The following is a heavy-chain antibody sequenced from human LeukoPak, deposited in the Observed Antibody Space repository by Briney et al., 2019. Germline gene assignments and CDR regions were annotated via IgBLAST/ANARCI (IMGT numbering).Heavy chain of an antibody. CDR3: ARLRNHCSSTSYSTTWDNSGTCYYYGMDV. V-gene: IGHV5-51*01. CDR2: IYPGDSDT. Sequence: RGESLKISCKGSGYSFTSYWIGWVRQMPGKGLEWMGIIYPGDSDTRYSPSFQGQVTISADKSISTAYLQWSSLKASDTAMYYCARLRNHCSSTSYSTTWDNSGTCYYYGMDVWGQGTTVTVSS. CDR1: GYSFTSYW. J-gene: IGHJ6*02. D-gene: IGHD2-2*01.